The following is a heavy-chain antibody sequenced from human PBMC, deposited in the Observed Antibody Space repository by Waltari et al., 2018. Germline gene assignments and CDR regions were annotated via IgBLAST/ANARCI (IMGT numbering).Heavy chain of an antibody. Sequence: QVQLQQWGAGLLKPSEPLSLTCAGHGGSFMSYYWNWILQSPGKGLEWIGENNQGGRTSYNPSLKSRVFISVDVSKNQFSLRMNSVTAADTAVYYCARKSGWYSRGNQRPSGGFFDSWGQGGLVTVSS. D-gene: IGHD6-13*01. CDR2: NNQGGRT. J-gene: IGHJ4*02. V-gene: IGHV4-34*02. CDR1: GGSFMSYY. CDR3: ARKSGWYSRGNQRPSGGFFDS.